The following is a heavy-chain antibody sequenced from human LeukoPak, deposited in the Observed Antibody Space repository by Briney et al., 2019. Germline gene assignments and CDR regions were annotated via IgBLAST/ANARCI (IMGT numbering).Heavy chain of an antibody. J-gene: IGHJ4*02. V-gene: IGHV1-2*02. D-gene: IGHD1-26*01. CDR3: ARVNVGATGNFDY. CDR1: GYTFTGYY. Sequence: ASVKVSCKASGYTFTGYYMHWVRQAPGQGLEWMGWINPNSGGTNYAQKFQGRVTMTRDTSISTAYMELSRLRSDDTAVYYCARVNVGATGNFDYWGQGTLVTVSS. CDR2: INPNSGGT.